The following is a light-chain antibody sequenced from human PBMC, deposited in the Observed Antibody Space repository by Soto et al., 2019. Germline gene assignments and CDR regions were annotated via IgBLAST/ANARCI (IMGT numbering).Light chain of an antibody. V-gene: IGKV1-6*01. CDR1: QGIRND. Sequence: SYLSPSIGTRVEITCWASQGIRNDLGWYQQKPGKAPKLLIYAASSLQSGVPSRFSGSGSGTDFTLTISSLQPEDFAAYSSLQEYTYPPTFRGGT. CDR2: AAS. CDR3: LQEYTYPPT. J-gene: IGKJ4*01.